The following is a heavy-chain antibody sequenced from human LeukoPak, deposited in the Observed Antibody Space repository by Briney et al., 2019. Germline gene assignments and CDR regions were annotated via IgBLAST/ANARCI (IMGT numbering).Heavy chain of an antibody. J-gene: IGHJ5*02. CDR1: GYIFTSYW. CDR3: ARQGGYSSGYYDLRFDP. V-gene: IGHV5-51*01. Sequence: GESLKISCKGSGYIFTSYWIGWVRQMPGKGLEWMGIIYPGDSDTRYSPSFQGQVTISADKSISTAYLQWSSLKASDTAMYYCARQGGYSSGYYDLRFDPWGQGTPVTVSS. CDR2: IYPGDSDT. D-gene: IGHD3-22*01.